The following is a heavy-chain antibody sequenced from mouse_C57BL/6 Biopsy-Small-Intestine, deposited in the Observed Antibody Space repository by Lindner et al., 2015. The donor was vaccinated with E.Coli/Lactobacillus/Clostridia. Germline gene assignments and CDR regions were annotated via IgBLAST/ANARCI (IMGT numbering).Heavy chain of an antibody. V-gene: IGHV1-18*01. CDR2: INPNNGGT. CDR3: ARDYPWFAY. D-gene: IGHD2-4*01. J-gene: IGHJ3*01. CDR1: GYTFTDYN. Sequence: VQLQESGPELVKPGASVKIPCKASGYTFTDYNMDWVKQSHGKSLEWIGDINPNNGGTTYNQKFKAKATLTVDKSSSTAYMQLKSLTSEDSAVYYCARDYPWFAYWGQGTLVTVSA.